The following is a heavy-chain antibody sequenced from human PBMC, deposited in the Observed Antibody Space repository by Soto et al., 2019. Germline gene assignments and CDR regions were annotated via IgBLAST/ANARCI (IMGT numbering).Heavy chain of an antibody. J-gene: IGHJ6*03. V-gene: IGHV3-23*01. CDR3: AKDTKDDFWSGYYFRTSYYYYYMDV. CDR1: GFTFSSYA. CDR2: ISGSGGST. Sequence: GGSLRLSCAASGFTFSSYAMSWVRQAPGKGLEWVSAISGSGGSTYYADSVKGRFTISRDNSKNTLYLQMNSLRAEDTAVYYCAKDTKDDFWSGYYFRTSYYYYYMDVWGKGTTVTVSS. D-gene: IGHD3-3*01.